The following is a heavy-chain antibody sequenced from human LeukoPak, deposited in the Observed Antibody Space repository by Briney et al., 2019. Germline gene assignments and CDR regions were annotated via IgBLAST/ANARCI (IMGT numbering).Heavy chain of an antibody. J-gene: IGHJ4*02. CDR1: GYTFTSYG. CDR3: AIGTPRTIFGVVISYFDY. D-gene: IGHD3-3*01. V-gene: IGHV1-18*01. CDR2: ISAYNGNT. Sequence: AASVKVSCKASGYTFTSYGISWVRQAPGQGLEWMGWISAYNGNTNYAQKLQGRVTMTTDTSTSTAYMELRSLRSDDTAVYYCAIGTPRTIFGVVISYFDYWGQGTLVTVSS.